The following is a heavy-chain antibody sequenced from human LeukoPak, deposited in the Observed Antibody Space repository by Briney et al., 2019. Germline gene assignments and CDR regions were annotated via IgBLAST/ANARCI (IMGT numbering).Heavy chain of an antibody. CDR2: ISSNGVDT. V-gene: IGHV3-64D*09. Sequence: GGSLRLSCSASGLTFSNSAMHWVRQAPGKGLEYVSAISSNGVDTYYTDSVKGRFTVSRDNSKNTLYLQMSSLRAEDAAVYYCVRDAYGYDYWGQGTLVTVSS. CDR3: VRDAYGYDY. CDR1: GLTFSNSA. J-gene: IGHJ4*02. D-gene: IGHD2-2*03.